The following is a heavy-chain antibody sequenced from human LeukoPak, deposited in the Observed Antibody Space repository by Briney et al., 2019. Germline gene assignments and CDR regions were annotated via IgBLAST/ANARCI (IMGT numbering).Heavy chain of an antibody. V-gene: IGHV4-4*02. J-gene: IGHJ4*02. Sequence: SETLSLTCAISGGSITSDNWWSWARQPPGKGLEFIGEIFRSGSANYNPSLKSRVTMSVDKSKNEFSLNMNSVTAADTAMYYCARDHSPYYYDSSGYTEDYWGQGTLVTVSS. CDR2: IFRSGSA. CDR1: GGSITSDNW. CDR3: ARDHSPYYYDSSGYTEDY. D-gene: IGHD3-22*01.